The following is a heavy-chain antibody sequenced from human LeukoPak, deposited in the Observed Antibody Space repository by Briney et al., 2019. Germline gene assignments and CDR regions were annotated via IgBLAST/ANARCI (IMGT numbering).Heavy chain of an antibody. CDR1: GGTFSSYA. CDR3: ARGSTSDWPLDH. V-gene: IGHV1-3*01. CDR2: IDAGNGDT. J-gene: IGHJ4*02. D-gene: IGHD2-2*01. Sequence: ASVKVSCKASGGTFSSYATSWVRQAPGQGLEWMGWIDAGNGDTRYSQKFQGRVTITRDTSASTAYIELRSLRSEDTAMYYCARGSTSDWPLDHWGQETLVTISS.